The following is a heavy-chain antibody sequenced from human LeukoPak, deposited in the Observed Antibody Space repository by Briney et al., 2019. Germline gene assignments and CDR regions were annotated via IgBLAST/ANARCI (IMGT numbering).Heavy chain of an antibody. V-gene: IGHV4-34*01. J-gene: IGHJ6*02. Sequence: SETLSLTCAVYGGSFSGYYWSWIRQPPGKGLEWIGEINHSGSTNYNPSLKSRVTISVDTSKNQFSLKLTSVTAADTAVYFCARGPSIQLWSDPYYYYGMDVWGQGTTVTVSS. D-gene: IGHD5-18*01. CDR3: ARGPSIQLWSDPYYYYGMDV. CDR2: INHSGST. CDR1: GGSFSGYY.